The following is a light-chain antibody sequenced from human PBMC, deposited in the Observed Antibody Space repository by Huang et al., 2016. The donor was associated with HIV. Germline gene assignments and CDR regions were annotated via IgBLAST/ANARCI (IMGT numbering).Light chain of an antibody. Sequence: DIQMTQSPSSVSASARDRVTITCRESQPINTWLAWYQQKPGKAPKLLIYAASSLQSGVPSRFSGSGAGTDFTLTISSLQPEDFAFYYCQQAKSYPLTFGGGTKVEIK. CDR2: AAS. CDR1: QPINTW. CDR3: QQAKSYPLT. J-gene: IGKJ4*01. V-gene: IGKV1-12*01.